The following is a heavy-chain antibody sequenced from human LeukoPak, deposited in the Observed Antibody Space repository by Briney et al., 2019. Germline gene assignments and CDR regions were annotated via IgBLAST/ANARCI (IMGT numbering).Heavy chain of an antibody. CDR3: AKGPMLRFFPAHFYYMDV. Sequence: GGSLRLSCAASGFTFTEYAMTWVRQAPGKGLEWVSAISGSGASTYYADSVRGRFAISRGNSKNTLFLQMNSLRAADTAVYFCAKGPMLRFFPAHFYYMDVWGKGTTVTVSS. CDR1: GFTFTEYA. D-gene: IGHD3-3*01. J-gene: IGHJ6*03. V-gene: IGHV3-23*01. CDR2: ISGSGAST.